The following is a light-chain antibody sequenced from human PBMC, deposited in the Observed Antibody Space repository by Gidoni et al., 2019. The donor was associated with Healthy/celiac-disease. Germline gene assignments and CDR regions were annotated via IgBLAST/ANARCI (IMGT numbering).Light chain of an antibody. Sequence: DIVMTQSPLSLPVTHGEPASISCRSSQSLLHSNGYNYLDLYLQKPGQSPQLLIYLGSNRASGVPDRFSGSGSGTDFTLKISRVEAEDVGVYYCMQALQTPSYTFGQGTKLEIK. CDR1: QSLLHSNGYNY. CDR2: LGS. V-gene: IGKV2-28*01. J-gene: IGKJ2*01. CDR3: MQALQTPSYT.